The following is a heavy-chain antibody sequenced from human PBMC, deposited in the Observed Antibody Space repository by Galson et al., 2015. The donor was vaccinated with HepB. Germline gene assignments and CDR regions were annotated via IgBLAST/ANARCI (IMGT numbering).Heavy chain of an antibody. Sequence: SLRLSCAASGFIVSDNYMSWVRQAPGKGLEWVSVIYNNGDTYYADSVKGRFTISRDNSKNTVYLQMNSLRAEDTAMYYCARGYSKSWFSGLGYWGQGALVTVSS. J-gene: IGHJ4*02. V-gene: IGHV3-53*01. CDR2: IYNNGDT. D-gene: IGHD4-11*01. CDR1: GFIVSDNY. CDR3: ARGYSKSWFSGLGY.